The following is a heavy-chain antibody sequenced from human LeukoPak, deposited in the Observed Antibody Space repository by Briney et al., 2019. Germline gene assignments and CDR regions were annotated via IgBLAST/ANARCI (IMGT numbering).Heavy chain of an antibody. CDR3: ARTTVGYSYDTYYYYMDV. D-gene: IGHD5-18*01. J-gene: IGHJ6*03. Sequence: SETLSLTCAVYGGSFSGYYWSWIRQPPGKGLEWIGEINHSGSTNYNPSLKSRVTISVDTSKNQFSLKLSSVTAADTAVYYCARTTVGYSYDTYYYYMDVWGKGTTVTISS. CDR2: INHSGST. V-gene: IGHV4-34*01. CDR1: GGSFSGYY.